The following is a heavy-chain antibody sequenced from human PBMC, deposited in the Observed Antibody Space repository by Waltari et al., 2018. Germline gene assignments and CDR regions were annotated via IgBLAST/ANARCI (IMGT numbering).Heavy chain of an antibody. CDR3: ARDKPLWIAAAGRGIDY. CDR2: IYTSGST. Sequence: QVQLQESGPGLVKPSETLSLTCTVSGGSISSYYWSWIRQPAGKGLEWIGRIYTSGSTNYNPPRKSRVTMSVDTSKNQFSLKLSSVTAADTAVYYCARDKPLWIAAAGRGIDYWGQGTLVTVSS. CDR1: GGSISSYY. V-gene: IGHV4-4*07. J-gene: IGHJ4*02. D-gene: IGHD6-13*01.